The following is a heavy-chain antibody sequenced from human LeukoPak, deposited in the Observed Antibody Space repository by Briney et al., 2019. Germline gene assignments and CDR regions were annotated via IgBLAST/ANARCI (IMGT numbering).Heavy chain of an antibody. Sequence: GGSLRLSCAASGFTFSNAWMSWVRQAPGKGLEWVGRIKSKTDGGTTDYAAPVKGRFTISRDDSKNTLYLQMNSLKTEDTAVYYCTIGTTVTTGLMNFRDYWGQGTLVTVSS. V-gene: IGHV3-15*01. J-gene: IGHJ4*02. CDR2: IKSKTDGGTT. D-gene: IGHD4-17*01. CDR1: GFTFSNAW. CDR3: TIGTTVTTGLMNFRDY.